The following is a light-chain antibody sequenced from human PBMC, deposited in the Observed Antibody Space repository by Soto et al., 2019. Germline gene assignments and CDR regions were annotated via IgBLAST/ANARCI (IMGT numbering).Light chain of an antibody. CDR1: QGINNY. CDR2: AAS. J-gene: IGKJ3*01. Sequence: DIPMTQSPSSLSASVGDRVTFTCRASQGINNYVAWYQQKPGKPPKLLIYAASTLQSGVPSRFSGSGSGTDFTLTINSLQPEDVATYSCQKYSSVPVFGPGTKVDIK. V-gene: IGKV1-27*01. CDR3: QKYSSVPV.